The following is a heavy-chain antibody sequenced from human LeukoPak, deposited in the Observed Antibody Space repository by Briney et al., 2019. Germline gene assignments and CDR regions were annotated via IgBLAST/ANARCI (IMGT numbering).Heavy chain of an antibody. J-gene: IGHJ5*02. CDR1: GYTFTSYY. V-gene: IGHV1-46*01. D-gene: IGHD2-2*01. CDR3: ARVVPAVTPWIAWFDP. CDR2: INPSGGST. Sequence: ASVKVSCKASGYTFTSYYMHWVRQAPGQGLEWMGIINPSGGSTSHAQKFQGRVTMTRDTSTSTVYMELSSLRSEDTAVYYCARVVPAVTPWIAWFDPWGQGTLVTVSS.